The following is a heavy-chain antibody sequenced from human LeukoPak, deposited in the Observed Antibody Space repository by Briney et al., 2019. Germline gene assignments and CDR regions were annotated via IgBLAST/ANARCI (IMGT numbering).Heavy chain of an antibody. Sequence: GGSLRLSCAASGFTFSSYWMSWVRQAPGKGLEWLAFIWYDEITKNYADSVKGRFTISRDNSKNTLYVQMNSLRPDDTAVYYCAKDSSDYYLDYWGQGTLVTVSS. CDR1: GFTFSSYW. CDR2: IWYDEITK. J-gene: IGHJ4*02. D-gene: IGHD3-22*01. CDR3: AKDSSDYYLDY. V-gene: IGHV3-30*02.